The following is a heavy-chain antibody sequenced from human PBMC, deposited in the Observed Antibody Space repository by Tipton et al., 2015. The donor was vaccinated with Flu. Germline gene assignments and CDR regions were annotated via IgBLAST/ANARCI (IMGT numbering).Heavy chain of an antibody. J-gene: IGHJ6*02. D-gene: IGHD2-15*01. CDR1: GGSISSYY. CDR2: IYTSGST. Sequence: TLSLTCTVSGGSISSYYWSWIRQPAGKGLEWIGRIYTSGSTNYSPSLKSRVTMSVDTSKNQFSLKLSSVTAADTAVYYCARDNVYCSGGSCYSHYYYGMDVWGQGTTVTVSS. CDR3: ARDNVYCSGGSCYSHYYYGMDV. V-gene: IGHV4-4*07.